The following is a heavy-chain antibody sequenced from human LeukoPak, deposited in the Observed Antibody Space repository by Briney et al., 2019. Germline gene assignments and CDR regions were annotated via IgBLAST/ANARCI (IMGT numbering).Heavy chain of an antibody. D-gene: IGHD3-22*01. V-gene: IGHV4-31*03. J-gene: IGHJ5*02. Sequence: PSETLSLTCSVSDDSVSSDRYYWSWLRQHPGKGLEWIGYIYYTGSTYYNPSLKSRVTISVDTSKNQLSLKLSSVTAADMAVYYCARALPGNYDSSGSYQAKPHNWFDPWGQGTLVTVSS. CDR3: ARALPGNYDSSGSYQAKPHNWFDP. CDR1: DDSVSSDRYY. CDR2: IYYTGST.